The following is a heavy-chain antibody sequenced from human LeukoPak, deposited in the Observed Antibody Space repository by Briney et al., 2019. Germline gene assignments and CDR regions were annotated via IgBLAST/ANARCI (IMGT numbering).Heavy chain of an antibody. V-gene: IGHV1-18*01. Sequence: ASVKVSCKASGYTFTSYGISWVRQAPGQGLEWMGWISAYNGNTNYAQKLQGRVTMTTDTSTSTAYMELRSLRSDDTAMYYCARDPAPFREVVPAAKGGWFDPWGQGTLVTVSS. D-gene: IGHD2-2*01. CDR1: GYTFTSYG. CDR3: ARDPAPFREVVPAAKGGWFDP. J-gene: IGHJ5*02. CDR2: ISAYNGNT.